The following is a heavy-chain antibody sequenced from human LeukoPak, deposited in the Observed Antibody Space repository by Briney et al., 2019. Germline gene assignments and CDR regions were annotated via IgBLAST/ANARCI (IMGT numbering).Heavy chain of an antibody. Sequence: GGSLRLSCTASGFTFSTLAMSWVRQAPGKGLEWVSSISSRGDDTSYADSVKGRFTISRDNSKDTLYLQLNSLRVDDAAIYYCAKHRRSTLVTAYFDSWGQGTLVTVSS. D-gene: IGHD2-21*02. CDR3: AKHRRSTLVTAYFDS. CDR1: GFTFSTLA. V-gene: IGHV3-23*01. CDR2: ISSRGDDT. J-gene: IGHJ4*02.